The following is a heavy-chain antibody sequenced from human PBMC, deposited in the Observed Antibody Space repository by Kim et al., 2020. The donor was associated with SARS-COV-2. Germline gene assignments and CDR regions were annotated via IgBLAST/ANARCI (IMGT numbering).Heavy chain of an antibody. CDR1: GGSISSSNL. J-gene: IGHJ2*01. Sequence: SETLSLTCAVSGGSISSSNLWCFVRQPPGKGLGLFGEIYHSGSTNYNPSLKSRFTISVDNAKNPLSLQLNSLTAADTAVYYCSTFYWNYPGSWYFDLWGR. D-gene: IGHD1-7*01. V-gene: IGHV4-4*02. CDR2: IYHSGST. CDR3: STFYWNYPGSWYFDL.